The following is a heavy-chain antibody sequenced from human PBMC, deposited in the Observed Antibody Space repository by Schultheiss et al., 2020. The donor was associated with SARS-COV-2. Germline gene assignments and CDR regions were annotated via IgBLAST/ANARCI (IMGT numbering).Heavy chain of an antibody. J-gene: IGHJ4*02. V-gene: IGHV3-53*01. CDR3: ARSEWELPFDY. Sequence: GESLKISCAASGFTVSSNYMSWVRQAPGKGLEWVSVIYSGGSTYYADSVKGRFTISRDNAKNSLYLQMNSLRAEDTAVYYCARSEWELPFDYWGQGTLVTVSS. CDR1: GFTVSSNY. D-gene: IGHD1-26*01. CDR2: IYSGGST.